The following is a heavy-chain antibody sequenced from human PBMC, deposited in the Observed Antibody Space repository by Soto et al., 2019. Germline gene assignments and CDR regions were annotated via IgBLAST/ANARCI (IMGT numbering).Heavy chain of an antibody. V-gene: IGHV1-69*13. CDR2: IIPIFGTA. D-gene: IGHD6-13*01. CDR1: GGIFSSYA. CDR3: ARGSDSSSWYPEYFQH. J-gene: IGHJ1*01. Sequence: GASVKVSCKASGGIFSSYAISWVRQAPGQGLEWMGGIIPIFGTANYAQKFQGRVTITADESTSTAYMELSSLRSEDTAVYYCARGSDSSSWYPEYFQHWGQGTLVTVS.